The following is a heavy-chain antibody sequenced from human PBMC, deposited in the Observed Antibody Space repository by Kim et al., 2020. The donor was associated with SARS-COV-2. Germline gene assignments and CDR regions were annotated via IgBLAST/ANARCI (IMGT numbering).Heavy chain of an antibody. Sequence: ASVKVSCKASGYTFTSYYMHWVRQAPGQGLEWMGIINPSGGSTSYAQKFQGRVTMTRDTSTSTVYMELSSPRSEDTAVYYCARDPGYSSSWYVRGSYGMDVWGQGTTVTVSS. V-gene: IGHV1-46*01. CDR1: GYTFTSYY. J-gene: IGHJ6*02. D-gene: IGHD6-13*01. CDR2: INPSGGST. CDR3: ARDPGYSSSWYVRGSYGMDV.